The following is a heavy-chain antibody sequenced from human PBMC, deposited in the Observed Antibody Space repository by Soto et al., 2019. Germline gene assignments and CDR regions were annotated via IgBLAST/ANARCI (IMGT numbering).Heavy chain of an antibody. CDR2: INSIGSSI. D-gene: IGHD3-10*01. Sequence: QPGGSLRLSCAASGFAFSSYWMHWVRQAPGKGLVWVARINSIGSSISYADSVKGRFSISRDNAKNTLYLQMNSLRAEDTAVYYCARDPPGSGSYYYYGLDVWGQGTTVTVSS. V-gene: IGHV3-74*01. J-gene: IGHJ6*02. CDR1: GFAFSSYW. CDR3: ARDPPGSGSYYYYGLDV.